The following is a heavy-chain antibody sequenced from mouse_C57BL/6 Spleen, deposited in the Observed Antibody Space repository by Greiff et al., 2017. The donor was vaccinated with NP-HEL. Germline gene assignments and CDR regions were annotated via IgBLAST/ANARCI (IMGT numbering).Heavy chain of an antibody. CDR3: ARHYGSSYWYFDV. CDR2: INPNYGTT. Sequence: EVQLQQSGPELVKPGASVKISCKASGYSFTDYNMNWVKQSNGKSLEWIGVINPNYGTTSYNQKFKGKATLTVDTSSSTAYMQLSSLTSEDSAVYYCARHYGSSYWYFDVWGTGTTVTVSS. V-gene: IGHV1-39*01. CDR1: GYSFTDYN. D-gene: IGHD1-1*01. J-gene: IGHJ1*03.